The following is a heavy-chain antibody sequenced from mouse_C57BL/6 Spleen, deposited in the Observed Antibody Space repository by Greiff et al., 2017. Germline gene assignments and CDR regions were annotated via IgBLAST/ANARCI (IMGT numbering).Heavy chain of an antibody. Sequence: EVQLVESGGDLVKPGGSLKLSCAASGFTFSSYGMSWVRQTPDKRLEWVATISSGGSYTYYPDSVKGRFTISRDNAKNTLYLQMSSLKSEDTAMYYCARHGYYSNFYYYAMDYWGQGTSVTVSS. V-gene: IGHV5-6*01. J-gene: IGHJ4*01. D-gene: IGHD2-5*01. CDR3: ARHGYYSNFYYYAMDY. CDR2: ISSGGSYT. CDR1: GFTFSSYG.